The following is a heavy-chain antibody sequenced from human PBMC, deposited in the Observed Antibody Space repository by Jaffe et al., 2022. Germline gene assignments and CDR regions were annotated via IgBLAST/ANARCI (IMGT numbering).Heavy chain of an antibody. D-gene: IGHD2-2*01. CDR1: GGSISSYY. J-gene: IGHJ4*02. CDR3: ARELVVPAACFDY. Sequence: QVQLQESGPGLVKPSETLSLTCTVSGGSISSYYWSWIRQPPGKGLEWIGYIYYSGSTNYNPSLKSRVTISVDTSKNQFSLKLSSVTAADTAVYYCARELVVPAACFDYWGQGTLVTVSS. CDR2: IYYSGST. V-gene: IGHV4-59*01.